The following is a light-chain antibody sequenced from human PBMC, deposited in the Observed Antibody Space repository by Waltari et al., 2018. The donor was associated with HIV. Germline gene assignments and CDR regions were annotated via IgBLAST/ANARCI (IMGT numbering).Light chain of an antibody. Sequence: QSVLTQPPSASGTPGQRVTISCSGISSNIGSNTVNWYQHLPGTAPKVLIYSNNQRPSEVPDRFSGSKSGTSVSLAISGLQSEDEADYYCATWDDSLNGVVFGGGTKLTV. CDR1: SSNIGSNT. J-gene: IGLJ2*01. CDR3: ATWDDSLNGVV. V-gene: IGLV1-44*01. CDR2: SNN.